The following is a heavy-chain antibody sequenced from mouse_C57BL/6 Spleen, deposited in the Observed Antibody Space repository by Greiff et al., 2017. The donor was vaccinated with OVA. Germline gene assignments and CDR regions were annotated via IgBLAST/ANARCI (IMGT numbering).Heavy chain of an antibody. Sequence: EVKLMESGPELVKPGASVKIPCKASGYTFTDYNMDWVKQSHGKSLEWIGDINPNNGGTIYNQKFKGKATLTVDKSSSTAYMELRSLTSEDTAVYYCARGGLRRGAWFAYWGQGTLVTVSA. D-gene: IGHD2-4*01. CDR3: ARGGLRRGAWFAY. CDR2: INPNNGGT. CDR1: GYTFTDYN. J-gene: IGHJ3*01. V-gene: IGHV1-18*01.